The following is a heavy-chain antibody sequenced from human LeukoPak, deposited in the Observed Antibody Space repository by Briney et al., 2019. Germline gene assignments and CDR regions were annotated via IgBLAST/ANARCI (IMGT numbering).Heavy chain of an antibody. J-gene: IGHJ4*02. CDR3: ARWDGYSSSPDY. CDR1: GYTFTGYY. D-gene: IGHD6-13*01. Sequence: ASVKVSCKASGYTFTGYYMHWVRQAPGQGLEWMGGINSNSGDTGYAQRFQGRVTMTTDTSIRTIYMEIYMESTGLRFDDTALYYCARWDGYSSSPDYWGQRTLVTVSS. V-gene: IGHV1-2*02. CDR2: INSNSGDT.